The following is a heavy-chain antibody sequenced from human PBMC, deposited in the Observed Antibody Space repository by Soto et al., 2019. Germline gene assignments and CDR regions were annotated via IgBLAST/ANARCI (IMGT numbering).Heavy chain of an antibody. CDR3: ARIPGP. V-gene: IGHV4-30-2*01. J-gene: IGHJ5*02. CDR1: GGSISSGGYS. D-gene: IGHD2-21*01. Sequence: QLQLQESGSGLVKPSQTLSLTCAVSGGSISSGGYSWSWIRQPPGKGLEWIGYINHSVSTYYNPSLKSRVTIPVDRSMNQFSLKLSSVTAAVTAVYFCARIPGPWGQGTLVTVSS. CDR2: INHSVST.